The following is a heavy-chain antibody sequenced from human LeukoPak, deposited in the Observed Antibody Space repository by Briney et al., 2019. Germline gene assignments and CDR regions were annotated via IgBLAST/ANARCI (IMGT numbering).Heavy chain of an antibody. CDR1: GYTLTELS. V-gene: IGHV1-24*01. J-gene: IGHJ4*02. CDR3: ATDPGGSGYN. Sequence: GAPVKVSCKVSGYTLTELSIQWVRQAPGKGLEWMGGLDPEDGETFYAQKFQGRVTMTEDTFTDTAYMELSSLTSEDTAVYYCATDPGGSGYNWGQGTLVTVSS. CDR2: LDPEDGET. D-gene: IGHD3-22*01.